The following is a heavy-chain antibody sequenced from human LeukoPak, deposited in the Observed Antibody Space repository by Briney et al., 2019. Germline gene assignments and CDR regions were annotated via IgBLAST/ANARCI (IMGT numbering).Heavy chain of an antibody. Sequence: GESLRLSCAASGFTVSSNYMSWVRQAPGKGLEWVSVIYSGGSTYYADSVKGRFTISRDNSKNTLYLQMNSLRAEDTAVYYCARVSVLWFFSYYYYYMDVWGKGTTVTISS. CDR3: ARVSVLWFFSYYYYYMDV. V-gene: IGHV3-53*01. D-gene: IGHD5-18*01. J-gene: IGHJ6*03. CDR2: IYSGGST. CDR1: GFTVSSNY.